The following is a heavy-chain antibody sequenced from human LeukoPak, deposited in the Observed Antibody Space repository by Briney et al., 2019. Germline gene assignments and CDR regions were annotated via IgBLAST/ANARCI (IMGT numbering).Heavy chain of an antibody. CDR2: IIPIFGTA. J-gene: IGHJ4*02. Sequence: SVKVSCKASGGTFSSYAISWVRQAPGQGLEWMGGIIPIFGTANYAQKFQGRVTITTDESTSTAYMELSSLRSEDTAVYYCARGGELRYYFDYWGQGTLVTVSS. CDR1: GGTFSSYA. V-gene: IGHV1-69*05. CDR3: ARGGELRYYFDY. D-gene: IGHD3-10*01.